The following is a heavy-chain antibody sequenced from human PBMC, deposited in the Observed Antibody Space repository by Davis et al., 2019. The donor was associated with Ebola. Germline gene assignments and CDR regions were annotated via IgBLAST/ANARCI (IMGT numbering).Heavy chain of an antibody. CDR3: ARVYYYGSGTKEGYDY. Sequence: ASVKVSCKASGGTFSSYAISWVRQAPGQGLEWMGWISAYNGNTNYAQKLQGRVTMTTDTSTSTAYMELRSLRSDDTAVYYCARVYYYGSGTKEGYDYWGQGTLVTVSS. CDR1: GGTFSSYA. CDR2: ISAYNGNT. D-gene: IGHD3-10*01. V-gene: IGHV1-18*01. J-gene: IGHJ4*02.